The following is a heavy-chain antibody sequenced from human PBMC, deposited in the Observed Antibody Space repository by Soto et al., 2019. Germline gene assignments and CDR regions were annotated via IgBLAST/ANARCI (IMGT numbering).Heavy chain of an antibody. V-gene: IGHV1-3*01. CDR3: ARDTGDGTFDF. CDR1: GYPPISYA. CDR2: INAGYGNT. J-gene: IGHJ4*02. Sequence: VKVSCTASGYPPISYARRWVRQAPGQRLEWMGWINAGYGNTKSSQKFQDRVTISRDTSASTAYMELTSLRSEDTAVYYCARDTGDGTFDFWGQGTLVTVSS. D-gene: IGHD7-27*01.